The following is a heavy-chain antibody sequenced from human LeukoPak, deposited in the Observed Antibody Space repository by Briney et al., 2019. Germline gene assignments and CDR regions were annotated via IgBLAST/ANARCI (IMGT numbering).Heavy chain of an antibody. Sequence: GGSLRLSCAASGFTFSSYSMNWVRQAPGKGLEWVSSISSSSYIYYADSVKGRFTISRDNAKNSLYLQMNSLRAEDTAVYYCARAYDFWSGYADYWGQGTLVTVSS. V-gene: IGHV3-21*01. CDR1: GFTFSSYS. D-gene: IGHD3-3*01. CDR3: ARAYDFWSGYADY. J-gene: IGHJ4*02. CDR2: ISSSSYI.